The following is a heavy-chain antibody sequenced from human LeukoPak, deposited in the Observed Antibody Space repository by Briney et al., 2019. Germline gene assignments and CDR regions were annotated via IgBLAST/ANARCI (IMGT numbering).Heavy chain of an antibody. CDR1: GFTFSDYA. D-gene: IGHD1-26*01. CDR2: ISGSGGGT. J-gene: IGHJ4*02. V-gene: IGHV3-23*01. Sequence: GGSLILSCAASGFTFSDYAMSWVRQAPGKGLEWVSGISGSGGGTYYADSVKGRFTISRDSSKNTLYLQMNSLRAEDTAVYYCARDLLVGAPDYFDYWGQGTLVTVSS. CDR3: ARDLLVGAPDYFDY.